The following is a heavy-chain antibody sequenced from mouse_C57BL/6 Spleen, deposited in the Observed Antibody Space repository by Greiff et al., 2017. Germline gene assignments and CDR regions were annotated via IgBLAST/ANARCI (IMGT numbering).Heavy chain of an antibody. CDR2: IDPSDSET. J-gene: IGHJ3*01. V-gene: IGHV1-52*01. Sequence: QVQLQQPGAELVRPGSSVKLSCKASGYTFTSYWMHWVKQRPIQGLEWIGNIDPSDSETHYNQKFKDKATLTVDKSSSTAYMQLSSLTSEDSAVYYCVYSNYDGGWFAYWGQGTLVTVSA. CDR1: GYTFTSYW. CDR3: VYSNYDGGWFAY. D-gene: IGHD2-5*01.